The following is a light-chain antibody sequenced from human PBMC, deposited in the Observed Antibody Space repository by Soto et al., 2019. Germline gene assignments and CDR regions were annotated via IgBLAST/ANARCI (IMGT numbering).Light chain of an antibody. CDR1: QSVLYSSNNKNY. CDR3: QQYNNWPFT. Sequence: DIVMTQSPDSLVVSLGERTTINCKSSQSVLYSSNNKNYLAWYQQKPGHPPELLIYWASTRESGVPDRFSGSGSGTDFTLTISSLQSEDFAVYYCQQYNNWPFTFGQGTRLEIK. J-gene: IGKJ5*01. V-gene: IGKV4-1*01. CDR2: WAS.